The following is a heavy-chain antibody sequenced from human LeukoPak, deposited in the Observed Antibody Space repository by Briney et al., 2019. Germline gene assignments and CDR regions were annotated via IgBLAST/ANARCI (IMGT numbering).Heavy chain of an antibody. CDR1: GYTFTGYY. V-gene: IGHV1-2*02. D-gene: IGHD2-15*01. CDR3: ARYPTLSGGYCSGGSCFGPFDY. Sequence: ASVKVSCKASGYTFTGYYMHWVRQAPGQGLEWMGWINPNSGGTNYAQKFQGRVTMTRDTSISTAYMELSRLRSDDTAVYYCARYPTLSGGYCSGGSCFGPFDYWGQGTLVTVSS. J-gene: IGHJ4*02. CDR2: INPNSGGT.